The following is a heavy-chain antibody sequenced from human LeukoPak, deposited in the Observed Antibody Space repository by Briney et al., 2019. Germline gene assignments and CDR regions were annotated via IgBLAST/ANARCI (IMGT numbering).Heavy chain of an antibody. CDR3: ARASSSGWYPRYYFDY. V-gene: IGHV1-2*02. D-gene: IGHD6-19*01. J-gene: IGHJ4*02. Sequence: ASVKVSCKASGYTFTGYYMRWVRQAPGQGLEWMGWINPNSGGTNYAQKFQGRVTMTRDTSISTAYMELSRLRSDDTAVYYCARASSSGWYPRYYFDYWGQGTLVTVSS. CDR1: GYTFTGYY. CDR2: INPNSGGT.